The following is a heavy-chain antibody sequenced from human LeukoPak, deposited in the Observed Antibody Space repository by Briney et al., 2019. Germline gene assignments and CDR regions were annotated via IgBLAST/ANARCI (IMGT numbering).Heavy chain of an antibody. CDR3: ARGTPESMTTVAPFDY. CDR1: GFTFSSYA. CDR2: ISGSGGST. V-gene: IGHV3-23*01. J-gene: IGHJ4*02. D-gene: IGHD4-23*01. Sequence: GGSLRLSCAASGFTFSSYAMSWVRQVPGKGLEWVSAISGSGGSTYYADSVKGRFTISRDNSKNTLYLQMNSLRVEDTAVYYCARGTPESMTTVAPFDYWGQGTLVTVSS.